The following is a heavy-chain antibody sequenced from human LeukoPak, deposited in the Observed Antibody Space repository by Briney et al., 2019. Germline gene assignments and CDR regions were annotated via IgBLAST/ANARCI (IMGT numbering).Heavy chain of an antibody. D-gene: IGHD2-8*01. J-gene: IGHJ6*03. CDR1: GYTLTSYY. V-gene: IGHV1-2*02. CDR2: INLNGGGT. Sequence: ASVKVSSKASGYTLTSYYLHWVRQAPGQGLEWLGWINLNGGGTLSAQKFQGRVTMTRDASISTAYMELSGLRSDDTAVYYCATRCTNGVCYKAYYMDVWGKGTTVTVSS. CDR3: ATRCTNGVCYKAYYMDV.